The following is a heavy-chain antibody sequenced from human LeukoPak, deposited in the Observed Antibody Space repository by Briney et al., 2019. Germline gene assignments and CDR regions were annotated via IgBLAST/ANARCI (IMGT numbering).Heavy chain of an antibody. Sequence: SETLSLTCTVSGGSISSYFWCWIRQPPGEGLEWIGCLYYSGRTNYSPSLTSRVTLSADTSKDQFSLKLNSVTAADSAIYYCARDYSGYEFDYWGQGTLVTVSS. J-gene: IGHJ4*02. V-gene: IGHV4-59*01. CDR2: LYYSGRT. CDR1: GGSISSYF. CDR3: ARDYSGYEFDY. D-gene: IGHD5-12*01.